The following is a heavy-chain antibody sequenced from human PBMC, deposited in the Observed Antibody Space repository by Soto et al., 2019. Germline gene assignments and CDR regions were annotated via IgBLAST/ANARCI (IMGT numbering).Heavy chain of an antibody. CDR2: IYPGDSDT. CDR1: GYSFTSYW. CDR3: ARQQQLVRAPFDY. Sequence: GESLKISCKGSGYSFTSYWIGWVRQMPGKGLEWMGLIYPGDSDTRYSPSFQGQVTISADKSISTAYLQWSSLKASDTAMYYCARQQQLVRAPFDYWGQGTLVTVSS. V-gene: IGHV5-51*01. D-gene: IGHD6-13*01. J-gene: IGHJ4*02.